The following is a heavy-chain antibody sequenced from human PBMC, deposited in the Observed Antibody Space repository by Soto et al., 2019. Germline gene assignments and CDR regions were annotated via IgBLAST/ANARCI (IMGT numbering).Heavy chain of an antibody. Sequence: GGSLRLSCAASGFTLSTYAMSWVRQAPGKGLEWVSAISDSGGSTYYADSVKGRFTISRDNSKNTLYLQMNSLRAEDTAVYYCAKDGTWIQSNFDSWGQGTLVTVSS. D-gene: IGHD5-18*01. J-gene: IGHJ4*02. CDR2: ISDSGGST. V-gene: IGHV3-23*01. CDR3: AKDGTWIQSNFDS. CDR1: GFTLSTYA.